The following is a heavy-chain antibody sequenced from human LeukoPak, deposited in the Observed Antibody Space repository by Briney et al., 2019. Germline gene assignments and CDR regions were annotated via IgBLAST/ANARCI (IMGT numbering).Heavy chain of an antibody. CDR1: GGTFSSYA. J-gene: IGHJ4*02. V-gene: IGHV1-69*13. Sequence: TVKVSCKASGGTFSSYAISWVRQAPGQGLEWMGGIIPIFGTANYAQKFQGRVTITADESTSTAYMELSSLRSEDTAVYYCARVPYCSGGSCLLRGYYFDYWGQGTLVTVSS. D-gene: IGHD2-15*01. CDR2: IIPIFGTA. CDR3: ARVPYCSGGSCLLRGYYFDY.